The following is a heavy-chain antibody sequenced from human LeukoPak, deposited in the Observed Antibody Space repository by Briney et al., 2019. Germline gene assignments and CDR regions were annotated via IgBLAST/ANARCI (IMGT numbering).Heavy chain of an antibody. V-gene: IGHV3-48*04. CDR1: GFTFSSYA. CDR2: ISSSGSTI. J-gene: IGHJ4*02. Sequence: GGSLRLSCAASGFTFSSYAMHWVRQAPGKGLEWVSYISSSGSTIYYADSVKGRFTIPRDNAKNSLYLQMNSLRAEDTAVYYCARDLSLYCSGGSCYSLNYWGQGTLVTVSS. CDR3: ARDLSLYCSGGSCYSLNY. D-gene: IGHD2-15*01.